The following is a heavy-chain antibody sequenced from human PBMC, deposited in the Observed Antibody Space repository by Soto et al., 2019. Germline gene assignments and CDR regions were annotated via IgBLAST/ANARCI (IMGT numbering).Heavy chain of an antibody. CDR1: GFTFSSYW. J-gene: IGHJ6*02. Sequence: PGGSLRLSCAASGFTFSSYWMHWFRQAPGKGLVWVSRINSDGSSTSYADSVKGRFTISRDNAKNTLYLQMNSLRAEDTAVYYCARKGTPTGMDVWGQGTTVTVSS. CDR3: ARKGTPTGMDV. CDR2: INSDGSST. V-gene: IGHV3-74*01.